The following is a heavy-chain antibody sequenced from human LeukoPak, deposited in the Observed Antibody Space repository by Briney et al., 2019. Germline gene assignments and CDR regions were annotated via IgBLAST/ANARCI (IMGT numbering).Heavy chain of an antibody. Sequence: KPGGSLRLSCVASGFIFSDAWMTWVRQAPGKGLEWVGRIKTTSDGGTPDYAAPVKGRFTMSGADSTNTLYLQMSSLKSEDTAVYYCTTYGAGRKFDYWGQGTLVTASS. V-gene: IGHV3-15*01. D-gene: IGHD3-10*01. CDR1: GFIFSDAW. J-gene: IGHJ4*02. CDR3: TTYGAGRKFDY. CDR2: IKTTSDGGTP.